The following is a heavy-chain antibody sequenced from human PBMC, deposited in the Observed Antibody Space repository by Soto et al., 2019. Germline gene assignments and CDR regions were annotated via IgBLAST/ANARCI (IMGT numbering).Heavy chain of an antibody. CDR2: ISAYNGNT. CDR3: ARVVVDTAMVIFDY. V-gene: IGHV1-18*01. Sequence: SXKIYFQASGYTXTSYGIGWVRQAPGQGLEWMGWISAYNGNTNYAQKLQGRVTMNTDTSTSTAYIELRSLRSDDTAVYYCARVVVDTAMVIFDYWGQGTLVTVS. CDR1: GYTXTSYG. D-gene: IGHD5-18*01. J-gene: IGHJ4*02.